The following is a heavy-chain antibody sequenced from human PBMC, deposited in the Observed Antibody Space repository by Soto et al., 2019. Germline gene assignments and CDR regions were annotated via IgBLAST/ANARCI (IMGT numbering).Heavy chain of an antibody. CDR3: ARRGYYAISAFDI. CDR2: IYYSGST. J-gene: IGHJ3*02. D-gene: IGHD2-8*01. CDR1: GGSISSSSYY. Sequence: ETLSLTCTVSGGSISSSSYYWVWIRQPPGKGLEWIGSIYYSGSTYYNPSLKSRVTISVDTSKNQFSLKLSSVTAADTAVYYCARRGYYAISAFDIWGQGTMVTVSS. V-gene: IGHV4-39*01.